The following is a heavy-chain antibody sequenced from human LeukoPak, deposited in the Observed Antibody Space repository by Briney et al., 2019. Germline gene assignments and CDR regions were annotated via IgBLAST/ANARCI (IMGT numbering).Heavy chain of an antibody. CDR2: ISYDGSNK. Sequence: PGRSLRLSCAASGFTFSSYGMHWVRQAPGKGLEWVAVISYDGSNKYYADSVKGRFTISRDNSKNTLYLQMNSLRAEDTAVYYCAKSPGYSSSWPYYFDYWGQGTLVTVSS. V-gene: IGHV3-30*18. D-gene: IGHD6-13*01. J-gene: IGHJ4*02. CDR3: AKSPGYSSSWPYYFDY. CDR1: GFTFSSYG.